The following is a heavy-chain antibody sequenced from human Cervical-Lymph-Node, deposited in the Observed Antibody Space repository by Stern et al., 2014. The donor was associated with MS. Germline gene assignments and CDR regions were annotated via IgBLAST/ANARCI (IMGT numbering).Heavy chain of an antibody. CDR2: ISPYNGNT. Sequence: VQLVQSGAEVKKPGASVNVSCKTSGYTFTYYAISWIRQAPGQGLEWVGWISPYNGNTNFVQKLQGRVAMTTDTSTSTAYMELRSLRSDDTAVYYCARDDDYTRRAIDYWGQETLVTVSS. CDR3: ARDDDYTRRAIDY. J-gene: IGHJ4*02. D-gene: IGHD4-11*01. V-gene: IGHV1-18*01. CDR1: GYTFTYYA.